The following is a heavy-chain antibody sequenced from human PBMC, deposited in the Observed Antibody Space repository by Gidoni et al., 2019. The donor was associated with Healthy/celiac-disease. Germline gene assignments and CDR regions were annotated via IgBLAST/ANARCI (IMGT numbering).Heavy chain of an antibody. V-gene: IGHV4-31*03. D-gene: IGHD2-15*01. CDR3: ARGSLVVVAATPLWFDP. J-gene: IGHJ5*02. Sequence: QVQLQESGPGLVKPSPTLSLTFTVSGGSISSGGYYWSWIRQHPGKGLEWIGYIYYSGSTYYNPSLKSRVTISVDTSKNQFSLKLSSVTAADTAVYYCARGSLVVVAATPLWFDPWGQGTLVTVSS. CDR2: IYYSGST. CDR1: GGSISSGGYY.